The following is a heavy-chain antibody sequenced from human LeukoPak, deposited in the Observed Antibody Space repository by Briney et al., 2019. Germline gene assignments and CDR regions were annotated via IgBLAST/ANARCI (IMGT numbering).Heavy chain of an antibody. CDR3: ATTLRNNPP. J-gene: IGHJ5*02. CDR1: RYTFTSYD. CDR2: TNPNTGNT. D-gene: IGHD5-12*01. V-gene: IGHV1-8*01. Sequence: GASVKVSCKASRYTFTSYDINWVRQATGQGLEWIGFTNPNTGNTVYAQKFQGRVIMTSDTSINTAYMELSSLTSEDTAVYYCATTLRNNPPWGQGTLVTVSS.